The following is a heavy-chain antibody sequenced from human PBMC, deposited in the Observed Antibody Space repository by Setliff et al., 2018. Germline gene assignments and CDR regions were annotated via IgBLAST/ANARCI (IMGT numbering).Heavy chain of an antibody. J-gene: IGHJ5*02. Sequence: ASVKVSCKASGGTFSSYAISWVRQAPGQGLEWMGGIIPIFGTANYAQKFQGRVTITADESTSTAYMELSSPRSEDTAVYYCARGYRGYYNFWSGSQGANWFDPWGQGTLVTVSS. CDR3: ARGYRGYYNFWSGSQGANWFDP. CDR1: GGTFSSYA. D-gene: IGHD3-3*01. V-gene: IGHV1-69*13. CDR2: IIPIFGTA.